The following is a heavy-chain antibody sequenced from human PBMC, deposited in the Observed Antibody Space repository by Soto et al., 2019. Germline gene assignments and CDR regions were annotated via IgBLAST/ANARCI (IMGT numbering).Heavy chain of an antibody. V-gene: IGHV4-34*01. CDR3: ARAGITMVREPTMDV. J-gene: IGHJ6*03. CDR1: GGSFSGYY. D-gene: IGHD3-10*01. Sequence: SETLSLTCAVYGGSFSGYYWSWIRQPPGKGLEWIGEINHSGSTNYNPSLKSRVTISVDTSKNQFSLKLSSVTAADTAVYYCARAGITMVREPTMDVWGKGTTVTVSS. CDR2: INHSGST.